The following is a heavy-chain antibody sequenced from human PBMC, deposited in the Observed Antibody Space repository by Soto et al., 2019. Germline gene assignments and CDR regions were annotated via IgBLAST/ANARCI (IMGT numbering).Heavy chain of an antibody. CDR2: IIPIFGTA. CDR1: GGTFSSYA. J-gene: IGHJ6*02. Sequence: ASVKVSCKASGGTFSSYAISWVRRAPGQGLEWMGGIIPIFGTAKYAQKFQGRVTITADESTSTAYMELSSLRSEDTAVYYCARATTIAARPLYYYYGMDVWGQGTTVTVSS. D-gene: IGHD6-6*01. CDR3: ARATTIAARPLYYYYGMDV. V-gene: IGHV1-69*13.